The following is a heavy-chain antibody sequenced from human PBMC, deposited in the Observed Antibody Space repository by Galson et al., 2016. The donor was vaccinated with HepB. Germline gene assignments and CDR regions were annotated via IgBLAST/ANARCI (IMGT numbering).Heavy chain of an antibody. D-gene: IGHD2/OR15-2a*01. CDR1: GFTFSGYG. J-gene: IGHJ4*02. V-gene: IGHV3-30*03. CDR2: DSRDERRK. Sequence: SLRLSCAASGFTFSGYGMHWVRQAPGMGLEWVAADSRDERRKWYADSVQGRFTISRDNFNNMLFLQMNSLRAEDTAVYYSARRHEYCPPVGCSVDYWGQGTLVSVSS. CDR3: ARRHEYCPPVGCSVDY.